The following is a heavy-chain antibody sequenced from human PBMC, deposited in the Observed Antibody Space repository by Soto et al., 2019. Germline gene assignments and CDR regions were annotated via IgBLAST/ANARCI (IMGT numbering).Heavy chain of an antibody. J-gene: IGHJ3*02. CDR1: GYSFTSYW. Sequence: GESLKISCKGSGYSFTSYWLGWVRQMPGRGLEWMGIIYPGDSDTRYSPSFQGQVTISADKSISTAYLQWSSLKASDTAMYYCARHKLIAVAGTANDAFDIWGQGTMVTVSS. CDR3: ARHKLIAVAGTANDAFDI. CDR2: IYPGDSDT. D-gene: IGHD6-19*01. V-gene: IGHV5-51*01.